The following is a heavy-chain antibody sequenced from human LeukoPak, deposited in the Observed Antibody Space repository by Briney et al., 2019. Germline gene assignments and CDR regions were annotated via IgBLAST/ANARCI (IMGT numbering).Heavy chain of an antibody. J-gene: IGHJ5*02. V-gene: IGHV4-39*01. D-gene: IGHD3-10*01. CDR2: IYYSGST. Sequence: SETLSLTCTVSGGSISSSSYYWGWIRQPPGKGLEWIGSIYYSGSTYYNPSLKSRVTISVDTSKNQFSLKLSSVTAADTAVYYCARRGLWFGKLLSSRFDPWGQGTLVTVSS. CDR3: ARRGLWFGKLLSSRFDP. CDR1: GGSISSSSYY.